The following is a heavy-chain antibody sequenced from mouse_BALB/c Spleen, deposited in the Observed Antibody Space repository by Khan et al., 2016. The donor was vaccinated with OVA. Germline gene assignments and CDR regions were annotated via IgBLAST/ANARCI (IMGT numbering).Heavy chain of an antibody. V-gene: IGHV9-3-1*01. Sequence: QIQLVQSGPELKKPGETVKISCKASGYTFTNYGINWVKQAPGKGLKWMGWINTYTGEPTYADDFKGRFAFSLETSANTAYLQINNLKNEDTAIXFWARVASYDKALYALDYWGQGTSVTVSS. CDR3: ARVASYDKALYALDY. CDR2: INTYTGEP. J-gene: IGHJ4*01. D-gene: IGHD2-12*01. CDR1: GYTFTNYG.